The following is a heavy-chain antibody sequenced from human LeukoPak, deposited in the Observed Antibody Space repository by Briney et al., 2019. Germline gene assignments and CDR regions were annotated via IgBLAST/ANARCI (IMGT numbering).Heavy chain of an antibody. CDR1: GYTLTELS. CDR3: ATIYYYGSGINWFDP. J-gene: IGHJ5*02. CDR2: FDPEDGET. D-gene: IGHD3-10*01. Sequence: ASVKVSCKVSGYTLTELSMHWVRQAPGKGPEWMGGFDPEDGETIYAQKFQGRVTMTEDTSTDTAYMELSSLRSEDTAVYYCATIYYYGSGINWFDPWGQGTLVTVSS. V-gene: IGHV1-24*01.